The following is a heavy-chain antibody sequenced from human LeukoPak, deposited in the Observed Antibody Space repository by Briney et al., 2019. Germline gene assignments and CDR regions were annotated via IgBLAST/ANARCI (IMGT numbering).Heavy chain of an antibody. CDR1: GGPIRSYY. CDR2: IHYSEST. D-gene: IGHD6-13*01. CDR3: ARVSAAGMEFHYGMDV. Sequence: SETLSLTCTVSGGPIRSYYWGWMRQPPGKGLEWIGNIHYSESTNFNPSLESRVAIAVDTSKNQFSLSMRSVTAADTAVYYCARVSAAGMEFHYGMDVWGQGTTVFVSS. J-gene: IGHJ6*02. V-gene: IGHV4-59*01.